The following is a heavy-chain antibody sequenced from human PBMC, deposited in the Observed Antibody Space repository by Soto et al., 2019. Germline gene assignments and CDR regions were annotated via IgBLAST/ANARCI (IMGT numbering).Heavy chain of an antibody. V-gene: IGHV1-69*13. D-gene: IGHD3-22*01. CDR3: ARVGPAHYYDSSGYYSPLDY. J-gene: IGHJ4*02. CDR1: GDTFSSYA. Sequence: ASVKVSCKASGDTFSSYAINWVQQAPGQGLEWMGGIIPMFGTANYAQKFKGRVTITAGESTSTVYMELSSLRSEDTAVYYCARVGPAHYYDSSGYYSPLDYWGQGTLVTV. CDR2: IIPMFGTA.